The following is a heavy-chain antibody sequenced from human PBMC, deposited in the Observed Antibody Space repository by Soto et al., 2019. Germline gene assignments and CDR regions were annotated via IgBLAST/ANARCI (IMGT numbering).Heavy chain of an antibody. V-gene: IGHV4-59*01. Sequence: SETLSLTCTVSGGSISSYYWSWIRQPPGKGLEWIGYIFYSGSTNYNPSLKSRVTISVDTSKNQFSLKLSSVTAADTAVYYCARESCSGGSCYHRTYDYWGQGTLVTVSS. CDR3: ARESCSGGSCYHRTYDY. CDR1: GGSISSYY. CDR2: IFYSGST. J-gene: IGHJ4*02. D-gene: IGHD2-15*01.